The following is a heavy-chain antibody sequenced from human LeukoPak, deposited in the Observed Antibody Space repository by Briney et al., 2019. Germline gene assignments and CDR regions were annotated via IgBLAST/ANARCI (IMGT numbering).Heavy chain of an antibody. CDR3: ARDSGSSSSGVDAFDI. CDR2: IYHSGST. CDR1: GGSISSGGYY. V-gene: IGHV4-30-2*01. J-gene: IGHJ3*02. D-gene: IGHD6-6*01. Sequence: PSQTLSLTCTVSGGSISSGGYYWSWIRQPPGKGLEWIGYIYHSGSTYYNPSLKSRVTISVDRSKNQFSLKLSSVTAADTAVCYCARDSGSSSSGVDAFDIWGQGTMVTVSS.